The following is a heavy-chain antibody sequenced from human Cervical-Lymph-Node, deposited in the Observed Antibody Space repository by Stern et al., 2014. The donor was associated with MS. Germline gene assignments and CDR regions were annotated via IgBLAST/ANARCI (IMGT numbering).Heavy chain of an antibody. CDR3: THSLHGDYYDAFDT. V-gene: IGHV2-5*01. Sequence: QVTLKESGPTLVKATQPLTLTCTFSGFALRNSGVSVAWIRQPPGKALEWLAVVYWHDEKRYRPSLKSRLSITKDASESQVVLTMTNMDPVDTATYYCTHSLHGDYYDAFDTGGQGTMVTLSS. CDR1: GFALRNSGVS. CDR2: VYWHDEK. D-gene: IGHD4-17*01. J-gene: IGHJ3*02.